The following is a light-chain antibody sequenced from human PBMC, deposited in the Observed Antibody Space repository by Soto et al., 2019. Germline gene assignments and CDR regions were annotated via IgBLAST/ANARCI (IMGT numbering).Light chain of an antibody. CDR1: SSDVGIYDY. CDR3: SSYTAYTTLWV. J-gene: IGLJ3*02. CDR2: EVT. V-gene: IGLV2-14*01. Sequence: QSALTQPASVSGSPGQSISISCTGTSSDVGIYDYVSWYQHHPGKAPKLMVYEVTNRPSGVSNRFSGSKSGNAASLTISGLQAEDEADYYCSSYTAYTTLWVFGGGTKLTVL.